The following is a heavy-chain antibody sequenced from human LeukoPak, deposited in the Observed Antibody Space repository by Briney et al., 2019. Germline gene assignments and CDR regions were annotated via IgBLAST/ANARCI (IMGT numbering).Heavy chain of an antibody. CDR3: ARQIWRYYDSSNYFDY. CDR2: IYYSGST. CDR1: GGSISSSSYY. Sequence: SETLSLTCTVSGGSISSSSYYWGWIRQPPGKGLEWIGSIYYSGSTYYNPSLKSRVTISVDTSKNQFSLKLSSVTAADTAVYYCARQIWRYYDSSNYFDYWGQGTLVTVSS. V-gene: IGHV4-39*01. D-gene: IGHD3-22*01. J-gene: IGHJ4*02.